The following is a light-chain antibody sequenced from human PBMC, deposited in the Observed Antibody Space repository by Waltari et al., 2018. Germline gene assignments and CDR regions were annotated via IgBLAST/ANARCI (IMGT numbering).Light chain of an antibody. CDR2: DVS. J-gene: IGLJ3*02. V-gene: IGLV2-11*01. Sequence: QSALTQPRSVAGSPGQSVNISCTGTSSDVGGYNYVSWFQQHPGKAPKLMIHDVSKRPSGVPDRFSGSKSGNTASLTISGLQADDETDYYCCSYAGRYTWVFGGGTKLTVL. CDR1: SSDVGGYNY. CDR3: CSYAGRYTWV.